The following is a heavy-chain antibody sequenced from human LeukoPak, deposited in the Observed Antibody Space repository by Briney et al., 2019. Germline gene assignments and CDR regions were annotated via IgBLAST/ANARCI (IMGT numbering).Heavy chain of an antibody. Sequence: ASVKVSCKASGGTFSSYAISWVRQAPGQGLEWMGRIIPILGIANYAQKFQGRVTITADKSTSTAYMELSSLRSEDTAVYYCARGPSSYYGSGDLRDWGQGTLVTVSS. CDR3: ARGPSSYYGSGDLRD. CDR2: IIPILGIA. J-gene: IGHJ4*02. D-gene: IGHD3-10*01. CDR1: GGTFSSYA. V-gene: IGHV1-69*04.